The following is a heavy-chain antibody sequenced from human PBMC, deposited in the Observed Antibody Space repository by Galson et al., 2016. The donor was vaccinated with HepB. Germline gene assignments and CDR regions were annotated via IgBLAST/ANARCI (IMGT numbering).Heavy chain of an antibody. V-gene: IGHV3-53*01. Sequence: SLRLSCAVSGFSVSSRCISWVRQAPGKGLEWVSGIDARGGTYYADSVTGRFAVSRDNSKNTVYLQMNSLRPDDTAVYYCVQDYVRPGFSGSFPLDYWGQGTLVTVSS. CDR3: VQDYVRPGFSGSFPLDY. CDR2: IDARGGT. CDR1: GFSVSSRC. J-gene: IGHJ4*02. D-gene: IGHD1-26*01.